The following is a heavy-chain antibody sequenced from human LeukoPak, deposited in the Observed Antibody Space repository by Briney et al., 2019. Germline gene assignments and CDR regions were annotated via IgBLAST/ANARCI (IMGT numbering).Heavy chain of an antibody. CDR3: AKERARYSSGWYDAFDI. Sequence: GGSLRLSCAASGFTFDDYAMHWVRQAPGKGLEWVSGISWNSGSIGYADSVKGRFTISRDNAKNSLYLQMNSLRAEDTALYYCAKERARYSSGWYDAFDIWGQGTMVTVSS. J-gene: IGHJ3*02. D-gene: IGHD6-19*01. V-gene: IGHV3-9*01. CDR1: GFTFDDYA. CDR2: ISWNSGSI.